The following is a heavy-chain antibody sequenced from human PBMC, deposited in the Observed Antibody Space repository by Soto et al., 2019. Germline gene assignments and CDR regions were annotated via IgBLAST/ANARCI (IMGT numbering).Heavy chain of an antibody. CDR1: GGSISSSSHY. CDR2: IYYSGSP. J-gene: IGHJ6*02. Sequence: QLQLQESGPGLVKPSETLSLTCTVSGGSISSSSHYWGWIRQPPGKGLEWIESIYYSGSPYYNPSLRSRGTMPVYTAKMQFSLTLSSVSAADTAVYCCASPQLVPSYYGMDVWRQGPTVTVSS. V-gene: IGHV4-39*01. CDR3: ASPQLVPSYYGMDV. D-gene: IGHD6-13*01.